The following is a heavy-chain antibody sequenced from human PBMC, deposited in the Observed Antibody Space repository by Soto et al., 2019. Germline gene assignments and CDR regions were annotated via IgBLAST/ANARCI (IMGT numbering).Heavy chain of an antibody. CDR3: AKEYNWNYVLYFDY. CDR1: GFTFSIYG. D-gene: IGHD1-7*01. CDR2: ISYDGSNK. J-gene: IGHJ4*02. Sequence: GGSLRLSCAASGFTFSIYGMHWVRQAPGKGLEWVAVISYDGSNKYYADSVKGRFTISRDNSKNTLYLQMNSLRAEDTAVYYCAKEYNWNYVLYFDYWGQGTLVTVSS. V-gene: IGHV3-30*18.